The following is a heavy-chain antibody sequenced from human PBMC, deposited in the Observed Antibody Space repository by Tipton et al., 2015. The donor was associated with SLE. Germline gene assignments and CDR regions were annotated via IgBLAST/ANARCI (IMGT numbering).Heavy chain of an antibody. V-gene: IGHV4-59*01. D-gene: IGHD2-2*01. CDR2: IYYSGST. J-gene: IGHJ6*03. Sequence: TLSLTCTVSGGSISSYYWSWIRQPPGKGLEWIGYIYYSGSTNYNPSLKSRVTISVDTSKNQFSLKLSSVTAADTAVYYCARGQRPGYCSRASCPYYYYYMDVWGKGTTVPVSS. CDR3: ARGQRPGYCSRASCPYYYYYMDV. CDR1: GGSISSYY.